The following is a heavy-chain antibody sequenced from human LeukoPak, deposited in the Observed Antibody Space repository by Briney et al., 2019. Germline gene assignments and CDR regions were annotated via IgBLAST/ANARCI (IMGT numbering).Heavy chain of an antibody. J-gene: IGHJ4*02. D-gene: IGHD5-18*01. CDR2: LASGSQT. V-gene: IGHV3-13*01. Sequence: GSLRLSCAASGFTLGRHDMHWVRQTTGEGLEWVAALASGSQTFYAGSVKGRFTVSREDAKNSLYLQMNSLRAGDTAVYYCVREARGYHYTYFDYWGQGTLVTVSS. CDR1: GFTLGRHD. CDR3: VREARGYHYTYFDY.